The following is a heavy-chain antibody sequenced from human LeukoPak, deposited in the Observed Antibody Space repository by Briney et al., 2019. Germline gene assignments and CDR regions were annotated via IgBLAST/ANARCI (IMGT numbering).Heavy chain of an antibody. J-gene: IGHJ4*02. Sequence: ASVKVSCKASGYTFTGYHMHWVRQAPGQGLEWMGWINPNSGGTNYAQKFQGRVTMTRDTSISTAYMELSRLRSDDTAVYYCARGIDDYSNYEALDYWGQGTLVTVSS. CDR1: GYTFTGYH. CDR3: ARGIDDYSNYEALDY. D-gene: IGHD4-11*01. V-gene: IGHV1-2*02. CDR2: INPNSGGT.